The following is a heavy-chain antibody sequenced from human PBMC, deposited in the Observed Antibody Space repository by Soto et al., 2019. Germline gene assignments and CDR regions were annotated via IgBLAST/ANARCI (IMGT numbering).Heavy chain of an antibody. CDR3: ARHSLALRKNNWFGP. CDR2: IFYLGSS. V-gene: IGHV4-39*01. D-gene: IGHD3-3*02. Sequence: SETLSLTCTVSGDSIISSDFYWGWVRQPPGKGLEWIGSIFYLGSSYYNPSLKSRVTMSVDTSKNQFSLRLRSVTAADTALYFCARHSLALRKNNWFGPWGQGIMVTVSS. CDR1: GDSIISSDFY. J-gene: IGHJ5*02.